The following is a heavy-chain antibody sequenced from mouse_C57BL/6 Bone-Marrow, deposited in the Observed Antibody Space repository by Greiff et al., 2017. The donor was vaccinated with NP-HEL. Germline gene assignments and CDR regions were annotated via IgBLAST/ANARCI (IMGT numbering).Heavy chain of an antibody. Sequence: VQLQQSGPELVKPGASVKISCKASGYAFSSSWMNWVKQRPGKGLEWIGRIYPGDGDTNYNGTFKGKATLTADKSSSTAYMQLSSLTSEDSAVYFCARQLTFDYWGQGTTLTVSS. CDR3: ARQLTFDY. V-gene: IGHV1-82*01. CDR2: IYPGDGDT. CDR1: GYAFSSSW. D-gene: IGHD3-2*02. J-gene: IGHJ2*01.